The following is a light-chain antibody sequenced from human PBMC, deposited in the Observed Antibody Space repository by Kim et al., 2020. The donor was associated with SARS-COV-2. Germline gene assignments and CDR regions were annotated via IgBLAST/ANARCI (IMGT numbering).Light chain of an antibody. V-gene: IGKV3-15*01. J-gene: IGKJ4*01. CDR1: QSVSSN. Sequence: EIVMTQSPATLSVSPGERATLSCRASQSVSSNLAWYQQKPGQAPRLLIYGASTRATGIPARFSGSGSGTEFTLTISSLQSEDFAVYYCQQYSHWPLTFGEGTKLEI. CDR3: QQYSHWPLT. CDR2: GAS.